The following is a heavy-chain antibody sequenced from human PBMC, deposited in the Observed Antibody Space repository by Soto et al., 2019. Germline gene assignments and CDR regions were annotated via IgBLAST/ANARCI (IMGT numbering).Heavy chain of an antibody. V-gene: IGHV5-51*01. CDR1: GYIFTDHC. J-gene: IGHJ6*02. Sequence: EVQVVQSGAEVKEPGESLKISCKGSGYIFTDHCIVWVRQMAGKGLEWVGIICPGYSNIIYSPSVQGQVTISADMSISTAYLQWSSLKASDTAIYYCARRHYCRGDCTINPDYYYGVDVWCQGTTVTVSS. D-gene: IGHD2-21*02. CDR2: ICPGYSNI. CDR3: ARRHYCRGDCTINPDYYYGVDV.